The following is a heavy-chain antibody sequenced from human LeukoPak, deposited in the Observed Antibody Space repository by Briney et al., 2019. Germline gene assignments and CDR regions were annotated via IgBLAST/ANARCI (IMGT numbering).Heavy chain of an antibody. J-gene: IGHJ4*02. Sequence: ASVKVSCKASGYAFTSYYMHWVRQAPGQGLEWMGIINPSGGSTSYAQKFQGRVTMTRDTSTSTVYMELSSVTAADTAVYYCARATGPRWSAYFDYWGQGTLVTISS. CDR2: INPSGGST. CDR1: GYAFTSYY. CDR3: ARATGPRWSAYFDY. D-gene: IGHD4-17*01. V-gene: IGHV1-46*01.